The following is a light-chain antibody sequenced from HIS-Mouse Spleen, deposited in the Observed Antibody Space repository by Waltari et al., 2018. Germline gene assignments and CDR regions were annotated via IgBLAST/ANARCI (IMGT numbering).Light chain of an antibody. V-gene: IGLV2-14*01. CDR1: SSDVGGYKH. J-gene: IGLJ2*01. CDR2: EVS. Sequence: QSALTQPASVSGSPGQSITISCTGTSSDVGGYKHVSWYQQHPGKAPKLMIYEVSNRPSGVSNRFSGSKSGNTASLTISGLQAEDEADYYCSSYTSSSTVVFGGGTKLTVL. CDR3: SSYTSSSTVV.